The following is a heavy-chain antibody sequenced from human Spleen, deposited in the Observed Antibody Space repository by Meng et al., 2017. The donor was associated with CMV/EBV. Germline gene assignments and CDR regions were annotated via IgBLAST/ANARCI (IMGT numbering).Heavy chain of an antibody. J-gene: IGHJ4*02. Sequence: SFSSYDISWVRQTPGQGLEWMRGIIPIFGTANYAQKFQGRVTITTVESTSTASMELSSLRSEDTAVYYCARGPDCSSTSCYTGYFDYWGQGTLVTVSS. D-gene: IGHD2-2*02. CDR2: IIPIFGTA. CDR1: SFSSYD. V-gene: IGHV1-69*05. CDR3: ARGPDCSSTSCYTGYFDY.